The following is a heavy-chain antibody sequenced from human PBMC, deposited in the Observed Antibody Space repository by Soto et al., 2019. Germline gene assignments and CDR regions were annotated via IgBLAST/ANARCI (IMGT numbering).Heavy chain of an antibody. CDR3: TREDEILTGFDY. D-gene: IGHD3-9*01. V-gene: IGHV3-33*01. CDR1: GFIFSSYG. J-gene: IGHJ4*02. Sequence: QVQLVESGGGVVQPGRSLRLSCAASGFIFSSYGMHWVRQAPGKGLEWVAAKWNDGSNKDYAHSVKGRFTISRDNSKNTVYLQMNSLRGEDTAMYYCTREDEILTGFDYWGQGTLVTVSS. CDR2: KWNDGSNK.